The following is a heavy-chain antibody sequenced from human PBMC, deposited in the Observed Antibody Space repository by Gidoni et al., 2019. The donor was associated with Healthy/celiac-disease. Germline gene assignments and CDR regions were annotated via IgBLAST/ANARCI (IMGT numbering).Heavy chain of an antibody. J-gene: IGHJ4*02. CDR1: GFTFSRYA. CDR3: AKGQIRMGRYYYDSSGYYYYFDY. V-gene: IGHV3-23*01. CDR2: ISGSGGST. D-gene: IGHD3-22*01. Sequence: EVQLLASGGGLVQPGGSLRLSCAASGFTFSRYAMSWVRQAPGKGLEWVSAISGSGGSTYYADSVKGRFTISRDNSKNTLYLQMNSLRAEDTAVYYCAKGQIRMGRYYYDSSGYYYYFDYWGQGTLVTVSS.